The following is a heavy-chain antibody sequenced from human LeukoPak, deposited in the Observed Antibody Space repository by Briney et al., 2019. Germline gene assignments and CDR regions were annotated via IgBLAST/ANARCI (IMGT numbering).Heavy chain of an antibody. V-gene: IGHV3-66*01. Sequence: PGGSLRLSCAASGFTFDDYGMSWVRQAPGKGLEWVSVIYSGGSTYYADSVKGRFTISRDNSKNTLYLQMNSLRAEDTAVYYCARAIWFGEFYWGQGTLVTVSS. D-gene: IGHD3-10*01. J-gene: IGHJ4*02. CDR2: IYSGGST. CDR3: ARAIWFGEFY. CDR1: GFTFDDYG.